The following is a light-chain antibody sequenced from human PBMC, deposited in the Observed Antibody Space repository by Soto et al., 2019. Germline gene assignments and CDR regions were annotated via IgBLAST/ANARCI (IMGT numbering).Light chain of an antibody. CDR2: DAY. Sequence: LVWLQSLATLSLSPGERSTISCMDSQSVSSYLAWYQQKPVQAPRLIIYDAYNRATGIPHRFSGSGSGTDFTLTIRSLEPEDFAVYYCQQSSNWPPITFGQGKRVEI. CDR1: QSVSSY. J-gene: IGKJ5*01. CDR3: QQSSNWPPIT. V-gene: IGKV3-11*01.